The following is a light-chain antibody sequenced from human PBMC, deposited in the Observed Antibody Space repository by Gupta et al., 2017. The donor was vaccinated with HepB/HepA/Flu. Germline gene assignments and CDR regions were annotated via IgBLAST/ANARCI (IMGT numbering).Light chain of an antibody. CDR3: NSRDISGNHLV. J-gene: IGLJ2*01. Sequence: SSELTQDPAVSVALGQSVRITCKGDSLRSYYASWYQQKPGQAPVLVIYGKNNRPSGIPDRFSGSSSGNTASLAITGAQAEDEADYYCNSRDISGNHLVFGGGTKLTVL. V-gene: IGLV3-19*01. CDR1: SLRSYY. CDR2: GKN.